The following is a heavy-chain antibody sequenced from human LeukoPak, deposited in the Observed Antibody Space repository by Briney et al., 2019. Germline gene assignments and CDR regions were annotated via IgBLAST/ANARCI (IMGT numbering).Heavy chain of an antibody. V-gene: IGHV3-30*11. CDR1: GFTFSTYA. CDR2: ISDDGSNR. CDR3: ARASYYRALFPYSMDV. Sequence: PGRSLRLSCAASGFTFSTYAMHWVRQAPGKGAEWVAVISDDGSNRYFADSVKGGFTISRETSRNTLYLQMNRLTAEDSAVYYCARASYYRALFPYSMDVWGQGTTVTVSS. J-gene: IGHJ6*03. D-gene: IGHD3-22*01.